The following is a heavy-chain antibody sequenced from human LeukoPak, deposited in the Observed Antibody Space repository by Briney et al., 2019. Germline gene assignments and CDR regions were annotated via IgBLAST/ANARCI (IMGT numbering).Heavy chain of an antibody. Sequence: GGSLRLSCAASGFTFSPYNMNWVRQAPGKGLEWVSYISGSGDTIYYADSVKGRFTISRDNAKNSLFLQMNSLRAEDTAVYYCARGRDRYCTNGVCEGLLIYFDYWGQGTLVTVSS. CDR2: ISGSGDTI. CDR1: GFTFSPYN. CDR3: ARGRDRYCTNGVCEGLLIYFDY. D-gene: IGHD2-8*01. J-gene: IGHJ4*02. V-gene: IGHV3-48*01.